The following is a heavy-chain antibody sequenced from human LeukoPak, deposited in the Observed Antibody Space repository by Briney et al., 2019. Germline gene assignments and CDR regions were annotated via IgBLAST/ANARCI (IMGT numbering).Heavy chain of an antibody. CDR1: GFTFSSYV. CDR3: ARYRAPYNCGHYYDSSTRTNWFDP. V-gene: IGHV3-33*01. D-gene: IGHD3-22*01. J-gene: IGHJ5*02. CDR2: IWYDGSNK. Sequence: GGSLRLSCAASGFTFSSYVMHWVRQAPGKGLEWVAVIWYDGSNKYYADSVKGRFTISRDNSKNTLYLQMNSLRAEDTAVYYCARYRAPYNCGHYYDSSTRTNWFDPWGQGTLVTVSS.